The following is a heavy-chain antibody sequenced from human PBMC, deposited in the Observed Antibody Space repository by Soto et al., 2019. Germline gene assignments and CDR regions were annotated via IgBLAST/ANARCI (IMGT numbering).Heavy chain of an antibody. V-gene: IGHV3-21*06. CDR1: GFTFRAYS. D-gene: IGHD2-15*01. CDR3: VRDLLEGYGHARQPDY. Sequence: GSLRLSCVASGFTFRAYSMSWVRQAPGQGLEWVASITSSNTYIYYTRSVEGRFTISRDDAKNSLHLQMNTLRAEDTAVYYCVRDLLEGYGHARQPDYWGQGTLVTVSS. J-gene: IGHJ4*02. CDR2: ITSSNTYI.